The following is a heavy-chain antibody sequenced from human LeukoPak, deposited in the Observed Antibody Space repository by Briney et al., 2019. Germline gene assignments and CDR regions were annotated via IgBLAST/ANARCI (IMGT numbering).Heavy chain of an antibody. CDR1: GFTFSSYA. J-gene: IGHJ3*02. CDR3: ARDYTSLTGYPLDAFDI. CDR2: ISSSGSTI. V-gene: IGHV3-48*04. D-gene: IGHD3-9*01. Sequence: GGSLRLSCAASGFTFSSYAMSWVRQAPGKGLEWVSAISSSGSTIYYADSVKGRFTISRDNAKNSLYLQMNSLRAEDTAVYYCARDYTSLTGYPLDAFDIWGQGTMVTVSS.